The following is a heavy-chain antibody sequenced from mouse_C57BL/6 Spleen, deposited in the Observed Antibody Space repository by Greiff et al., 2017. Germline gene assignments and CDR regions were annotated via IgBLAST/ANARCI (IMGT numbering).Heavy chain of an antibody. Sequence: QVQLQQPGPELVKPGASVKLSCKASGYTFTSYCMHWVKQRPGQGLEWIGKINPSNGGTNYNEKFKSKATLTVDKSSSTASMQLSSLTYEDSAVYYGARSPGSSYYLEYRGPGTTLTASS. D-gene: IGHD1-1*01. CDR2: INPSNGGT. V-gene: IGHV1-53*01. J-gene: IGHJ2*01. CDR1: GYTFTSYC. CDR3: ARSPGSSYYLEY.